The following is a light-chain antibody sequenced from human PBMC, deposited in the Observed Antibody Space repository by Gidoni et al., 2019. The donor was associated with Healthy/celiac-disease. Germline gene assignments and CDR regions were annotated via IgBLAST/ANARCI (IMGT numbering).Light chain of an antibody. Sequence: QSVLTQPPSASGTPGQGVTISCSGSSSNIGSNTVNWYQQLPATAPHLLIYSNNQRTSGVPARFSGSKSGTSASLAISGLQSEDEADYYCAAWDDSLNAFYVFGTGTKVTVL. CDR2: SNN. CDR3: AAWDDSLNAFYV. V-gene: IGLV1-44*01. CDR1: SSNIGSNT. J-gene: IGLJ1*01.